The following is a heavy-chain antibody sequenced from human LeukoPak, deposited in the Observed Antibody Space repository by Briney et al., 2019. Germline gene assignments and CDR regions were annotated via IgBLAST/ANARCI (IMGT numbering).Heavy chain of an antibody. V-gene: IGHV4-34*01. Sequence: GSLRLSCAASGFTFSSYSMNWVRQPPGKGLEWIGEINHSGSTNYNPSLKSRVTISVDTSKNQFSLKLSSVTAADTAVYYCARGGYSRLRRYFDYWGQGTLVTVSS. D-gene: IGHD5-12*01. CDR2: INHSGST. J-gene: IGHJ4*02. CDR3: ARGGYSRLRRYFDY. CDR1: GFTFSSYS.